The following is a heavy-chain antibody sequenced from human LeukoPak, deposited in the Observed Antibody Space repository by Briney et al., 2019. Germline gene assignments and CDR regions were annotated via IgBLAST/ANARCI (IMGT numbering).Heavy chain of an antibody. CDR3: ARDIGLAVVVPAALDY. D-gene: IGHD2-2*01. CDR2: ICYDGSNK. J-gene: IGHJ4*02. CDR1: GFTFSSYV. Sequence: GGSLRLSCAASGFTFSSYVMHWVRHAPGKGLEWVAVICYDGSNKYYADSVKGRFTISRDNSKNTLYLQMNSLRAEDTAVYYCARDIGLAVVVPAALDYWGQGTLVTVSS. V-gene: IGHV3-33*01.